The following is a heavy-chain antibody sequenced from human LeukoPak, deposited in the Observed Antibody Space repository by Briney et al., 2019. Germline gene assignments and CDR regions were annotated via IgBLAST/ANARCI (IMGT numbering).Heavy chain of an antibody. Sequence: GGSLRLSCAASGFTFSSYAMSWVCQAPGKGLEWVSAISGSGGSTYYADSVKGRFTISRDNSKNTLYLQMNSLRAEDTAVYYCAKDGGYSYGWGAFDIWGQGTMVTVSS. V-gene: IGHV3-23*01. J-gene: IGHJ3*02. CDR3: AKDGGYSYGWGAFDI. CDR2: ISGSGGST. D-gene: IGHD5-18*01. CDR1: GFTFSSYA.